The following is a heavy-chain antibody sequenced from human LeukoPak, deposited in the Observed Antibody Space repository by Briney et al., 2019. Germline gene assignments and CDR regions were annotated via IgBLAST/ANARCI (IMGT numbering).Heavy chain of an antibody. D-gene: IGHD3-10*01. CDR1: GFTFSSYG. CDR3: ARGSINYYVSGSYLTYFDY. CDR2: ISTSGTTM. Sequence: GGSLRLSCAASGFTFSSYGMNWVRQAPGKGLEWLSYISTSGTTMYYADSVKGRFTISRDNAKNSLYLQMNSPRAEDTAVYYCARGSINYYVSGSYLTYFDYWGQGTLVTVSS. V-gene: IGHV3-48*03. J-gene: IGHJ4*02.